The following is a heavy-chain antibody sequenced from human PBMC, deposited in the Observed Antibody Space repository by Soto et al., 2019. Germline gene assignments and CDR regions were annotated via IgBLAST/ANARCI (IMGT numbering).Heavy chain of an antibody. D-gene: IGHD2-2*03. CDR3: ARDGYCSSTSCYGYFDL. Sequence: VQLVESGGGVVQPGRSLRLSCAASGFTFSSYGMHWVRQAPGKGLEWVAVIWYDGSNKYYADSVKGRFTISRDNSKNTLYLQMNSLRAEDTAVYYCARDGYCSSTSCYGYFDLWGRGTLVTVSS. J-gene: IGHJ2*01. CDR2: IWYDGSNK. V-gene: IGHV3-33*01. CDR1: GFTFSSYG.